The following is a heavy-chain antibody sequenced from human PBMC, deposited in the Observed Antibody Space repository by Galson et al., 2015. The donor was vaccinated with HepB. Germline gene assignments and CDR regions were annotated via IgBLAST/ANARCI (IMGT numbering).Heavy chain of an antibody. D-gene: IGHD4-11*01. CDR1: GFTFSSYG. J-gene: IGHJ4*02. V-gene: IGHV3-30*18. Sequence: SLRLSCAASGFTFSSYGMHWVRQAPGKGLEWVAVISYDGSNKYYADSVKGRFTISRDNSKNTLYLQMNSLRAEDTAVYYCAKDDYSNYGGDGSFDYWGQGTLVTVSS. CDR2: ISYDGSNK. CDR3: AKDDYSNYGGDGSFDY.